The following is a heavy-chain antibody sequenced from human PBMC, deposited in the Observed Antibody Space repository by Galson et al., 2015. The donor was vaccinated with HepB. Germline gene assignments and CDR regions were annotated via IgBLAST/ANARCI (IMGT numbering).Heavy chain of an antibody. CDR1: RFTFSNYV. CDR3: AKNSGSSWFVPYHFDS. Sequence: SLRLSCAASRFTFSNYVMNWVRQAPGKGLERVSSISGSGGRTYYAGSVKGRFTISRDNSKNPLYLQMNSLRAEDTAVYYCAKNSGSSWFVPYHFDSWGQGTLVTVSS. J-gene: IGHJ4*02. V-gene: IGHV3-23*01. CDR2: ISGSGGRT. D-gene: IGHD6-13*01.